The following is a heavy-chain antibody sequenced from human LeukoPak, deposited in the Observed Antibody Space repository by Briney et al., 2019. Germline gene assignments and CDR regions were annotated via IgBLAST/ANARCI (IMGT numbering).Heavy chain of an antibody. V-gene: IGHV3-23*01. D-gene: IGHD4-23*01. CDR1: GFTFSSYA. CDR2: ISGSGGST. CDR3: AKDCGNHGDRCSDP. Sequence: GGSLRLSCAASGFTFSSYAMSWVRQAPGKGLEWVSAISGSGGSTYYADSVKGRFTISRDNSKNTLYLQMNSLRAEDTAVYYCAKDCGNHGDRCSDPWGQGTLVTVSS. J-gene: IGHJ5*02.